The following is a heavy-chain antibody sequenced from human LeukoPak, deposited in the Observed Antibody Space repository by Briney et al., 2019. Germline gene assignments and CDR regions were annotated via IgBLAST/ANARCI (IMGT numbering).Heavy chain of an antibody. D-gene: IGHD6-6*01. CDR3: ARGPNSNWSGLDF. CDR2: ISPTGSTT. V-gene: IGHV3-74*01. CDR1: GFSFSGHW. Sequence: GGSLRLSCTASGFSFSGHWMHWARQLPGKGLVWVSRISPTGSTTSYADSVKGRFTVSRDNAKNTLYLQVNNLRAEDTAVYCCARGPNSNWSGLDFWGQGTLLTVSS. J-gene: IGHJ4*02.